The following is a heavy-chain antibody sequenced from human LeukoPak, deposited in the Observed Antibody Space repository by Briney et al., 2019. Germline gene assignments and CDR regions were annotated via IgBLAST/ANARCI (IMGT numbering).Heavy chain of an antibody. D-gene: IGHD3-9*01. CDR3: ARGEDFERYYLAY. CDR1: GGSIGRSSYY. CDR2: IYYTGTT. J-gene: IGHJ4*02. Sequence: SETLSLTCYVSGGSIGRSSYYWGWLRPPPGKGLEWIGYIYYTGTTNYNPLFESRATISVDTSKYQFSLKLTSVIAADTAVYFCARGEDFERYYLAYWGQGTLVTVSS. V-gene: IGHV4-61*05.